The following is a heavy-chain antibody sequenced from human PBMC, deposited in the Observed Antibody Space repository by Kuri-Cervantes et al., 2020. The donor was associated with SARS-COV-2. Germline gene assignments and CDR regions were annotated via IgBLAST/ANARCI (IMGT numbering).Heavy chain of an antibody. CDR1: GYTFSSYA. J-gene: IGHJ6*02. Sequence: SVKVSCKASGYTFSSYAISWVRQAPGQGLEWMGGIIPIFGIASYAQKFQGRVTMTRDTSTSTVYMELSSLRSEDTAVYYCARTLEYSSSKLKSYYYYGMDVWGQGTTVTVSS. CDR3: ARTLEYSSSKLKSYYYYGMDV. V-gene: IGHV1-69*10. D-gene: IGHD6-6*01. CDR2: IIPIFGIA.